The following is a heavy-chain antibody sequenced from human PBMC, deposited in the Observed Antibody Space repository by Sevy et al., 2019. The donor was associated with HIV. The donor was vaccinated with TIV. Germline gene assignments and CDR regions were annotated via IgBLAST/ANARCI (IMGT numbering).Heavy chain of an antibody. CDR1: GFSFGSYG. Sequence: GGSLRLSCAASGFSFGSYGMHWFRQAPGKGLEWVALVGYDGSDKYYADSVKGRFTISRDNSKNTLYLQMNSLRVEDTAVYYCARDSGLQLFRYWGQGTLVTVSS. CDR3: ARDSGLQLFRY. CDR2: VGYDGSDK. D-gene: IGHD1-1*01. V-gene: IGHV3-33*01. J-gene: IGHJ4*02.